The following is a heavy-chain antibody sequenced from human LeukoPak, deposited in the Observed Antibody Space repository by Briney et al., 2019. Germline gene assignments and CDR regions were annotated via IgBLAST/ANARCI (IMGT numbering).Heavy chain of an antibody. V-gene: IGHV4-39*01. Sequence: SETLSLTCTVSGGSISSSSHYWGGIGQPQGKGRGWMGSIYYSGSTYYNPSLKSRVTISVDTSKNQFSLKLSSVTAADTAVYYCARQVGEYQLLSTDAFDIWGQGTMVTVSS. CDR1: GGSISSSSHY. CDR2: IYYSGST. D-gene: IGHD2-2*01. J-gene: IGHJ3*02. CDR3: ARQVGEYQLLSTDAFDI.